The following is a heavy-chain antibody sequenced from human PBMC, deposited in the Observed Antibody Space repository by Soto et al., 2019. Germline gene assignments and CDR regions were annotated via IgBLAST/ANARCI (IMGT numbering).Heavy chain of an antibody. CDR2: IYYSGST. Sequence: SETLSLTCTVSGGSISSYYWSWIRQPPGKGLEWIGYIYYSGSTNYNPSLKSRVTISVDTSKNQFSLKLSSVTAADTAVYYCARVGVTMVRGVIMYYYYGMDVWGQGTTVTVSS. D-gene: IGHD3-10*01. V-gene: IGHV4-59*01. CDR1: GGSISSYY. J-gene: IGHJ6*02. CDR3: ARVGVTMVRGVIMYYYYGMDV.